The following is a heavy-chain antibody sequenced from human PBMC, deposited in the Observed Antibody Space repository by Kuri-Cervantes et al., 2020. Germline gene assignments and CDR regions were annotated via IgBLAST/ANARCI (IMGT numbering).Heavy chain of an antibody. J-gene: IGHJ6*02. D-gene: IGHD3-10*01. CDR1: GFTFSNAW. Sequence: GESLKISCAASGFTFSNAWMSWVRQAPGKGLEWVGRIKSKTDGGTTDYAAPVKGRFTISRDDSKSITYLQMNSLRAEDTAVYYCARDRVCTHGMDVWGQGPTVTVSS. CDR3: ARDRVCTHGMDV. V-gene: IGHV3-15*01. CDR2: IKSKTDGGTT.